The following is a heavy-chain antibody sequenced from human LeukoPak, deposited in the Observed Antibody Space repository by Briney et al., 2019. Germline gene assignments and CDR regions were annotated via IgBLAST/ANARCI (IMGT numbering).Heavy chain of an antibody. J-gene: IGHJ4*02. V-gene: IGHV4-59*08. CDR1: GGSIRSYY. CDR3: ARHGGSYFYY. Sequence: SETLSLTCTVSGGSIRSYYWSWIRQAPGKGLEWIGYIYYSGTTKYNPSLMGRVSISVDTSKNQFSLRLSSVAAADTAVYYCARHGGSYFYYWGQGTLVTVSS. D-gene: IGHD1-26*01. CDR2: IYYSGTT.